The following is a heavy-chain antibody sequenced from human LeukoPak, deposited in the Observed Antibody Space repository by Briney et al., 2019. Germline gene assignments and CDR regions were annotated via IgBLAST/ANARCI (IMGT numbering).Heavy chain of an antibody. J-gene: IGHJ3*02. D-gene: IGHD5-12*01. CDR2: IWYDGSNK. V-gene: IGHV3-33*06. CDR1: GFTFCSYR. Sequence: GRSLRLSCAASGFTFCSYRMHWVRQAPGKGLEWVAVIWYDGSNKYYADSVKGRFTISRDNSKNTLYLQMKSLRAEATGVYYCAKVLYSGYDFGAFDIWGQGTMVTVSS. CDR3: AKVLYSGYDFGAFDI.